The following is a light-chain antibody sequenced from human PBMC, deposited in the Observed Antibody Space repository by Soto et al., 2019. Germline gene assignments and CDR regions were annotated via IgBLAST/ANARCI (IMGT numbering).Light chain of an antibody. CDR2: NNN. Sequence: QAVVTQPPSASGTPGQSVTISCSGSSSNIGSNTVNWYQQLPGTAPKLLIYNNNQRPSGVPDRFSGSKSGTSASLAISGLQSEDEADYYCAAWDDSRNKVFGTGTKVTVL. V-gene: IGLV1-44*01. CDR1: SSNIGSNT. J-gene: IGLJ1*01. CDR3: AAWDDSRNKV.